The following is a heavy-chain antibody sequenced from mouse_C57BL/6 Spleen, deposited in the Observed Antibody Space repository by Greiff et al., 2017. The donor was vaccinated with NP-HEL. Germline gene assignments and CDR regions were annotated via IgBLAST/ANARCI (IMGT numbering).Heavy chain of an antibody. CDR2: ISSGGSYT. V-gene: IGHV5-6*01. D-gene: IGHD1-1*01. CDR3: ARHITTVVANDY. Sequence: EVQLVESGGDLVKPGGSLKLSCAASGFTFSSYGMSWVRQTPDKRLEWVATISSGGSYTYYPDSVKGRFTISRDNAKNTLYLQMSSLKSEDTAMYYCARHITTVVANDYWGQGTTLTVSS. CDR1: GFTFSSYG. J-gene: IGHJ2*01.